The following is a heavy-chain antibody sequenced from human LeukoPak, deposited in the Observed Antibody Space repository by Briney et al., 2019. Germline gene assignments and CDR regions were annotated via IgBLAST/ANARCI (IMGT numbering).Heavy chain of an antibody. CDR1: GYTLTELS. D-gene: IGHD4-17*01. V-gene: IGHV1-24*01. CDR3: ATCFPQVGKNYGDYDIYWYFDL. J-gene: IGHJ2*01. CDR2: FDPEDGET. Sequence: EASVKVSCKVSGYTLTELSMHWVRQAPGKGLEWMGGFDPEDGETIYAQKFQGRVTMTEDTSTDTAYMELSSLRSEDTAVYYCATCFPQVGKNYGDYDIYWYFDLWGRGTLVTVSS.